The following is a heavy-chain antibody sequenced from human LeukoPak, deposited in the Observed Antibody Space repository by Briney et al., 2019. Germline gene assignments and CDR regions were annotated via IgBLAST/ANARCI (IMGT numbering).Heavy chain of an antibody. V-gene: IGHV1-2*02. D-gene: IGHD6-13*01. Sequence: ASVKVSCKTSGYTFTDYYLHWVRQAPGQGLEWMGWSNPNTGGTHYAQKFQGRVTMTRDTSFSTTYMELSRLRSDDTAVYYCARAHVLRSSSRSFQHWGQGTLVSVAS. CDR3: ARAHVLRSSSRSFQH. J-gene: IGHJ1*01. CDR1: GYTFTDYY. CDR2: SNPNTGGT.